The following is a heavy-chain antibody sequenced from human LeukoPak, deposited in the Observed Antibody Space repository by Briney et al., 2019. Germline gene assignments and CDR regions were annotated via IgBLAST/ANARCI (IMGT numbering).Heavy chain of an antibody. Sequence: GGSLRLSCAASGFTFRNYGMHWVRQAPGKGPEWVASINKEGSEEYYADSVKGRFTVSRDNAKNSLFLQMNNLRVEDTAIYYCATYDNWVAGDVWGQGTTVSVSS. J-gene: IGHJ6*02. D-gene: IGHD1-1*01. CDR1: GFTFRNYG. CDR3: ATYDNWVAGDV. CDR2: INKEGSEE. V-gene: IGHV3-7*01.